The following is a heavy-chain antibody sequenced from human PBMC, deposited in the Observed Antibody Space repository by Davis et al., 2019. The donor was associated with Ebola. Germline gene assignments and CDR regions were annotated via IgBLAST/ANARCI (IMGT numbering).Heavy chain of an antibody. D-gene: IGHD4-23*01. CDR2: IIPIFGTA. J-gene: IGHJ4*02. Sequence: AASVKVSCKASGGTFSSYAISWGRQAPGQGLEWMGGIIPIFGTANYAQKFQGRVTITADESTSTAYMELSSLRSEDTAVYYCASEGVTRRFDYWGQGTLVTVSS. V-gene: IGHV1-69*13. CDR3: ASEGVTRRFDY. CDR1: GGTFSSYA.